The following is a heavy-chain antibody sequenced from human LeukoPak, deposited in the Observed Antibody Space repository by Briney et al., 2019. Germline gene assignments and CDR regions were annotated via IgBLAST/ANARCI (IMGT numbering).Heavy chain of an antibody. CDR2: IIPIFGTA. J-gene: IGHJ6*03. Sequence: GSSVKVSCKASGGTFSSYAISWVRQAPGQGLEWMGGIIPIFGTANYAQKFQGRVTITTDESTSTAYKELSSLRSEDTAVYYCAGTVPAAPPDYYYYMDVWGKGTTVTVSS. D-gene: IGHD2-2*01. CDR1: GGTFSSYA. V-gene: IGHV1-69*05. CDR3: AGTVPAAPPDYYYYMDV.